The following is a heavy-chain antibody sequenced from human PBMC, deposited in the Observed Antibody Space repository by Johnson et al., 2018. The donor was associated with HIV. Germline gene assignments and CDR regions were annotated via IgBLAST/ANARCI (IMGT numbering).Heavy chain of an antibody. D-gene: IGHD3-3*01. J-gene: IGHJ3*01. V-gene: IGHV3-7*05. CDR1: GFTFRSYW. Sequence: VHLVESGGGLVQPGGSLRLSCAASGFTFRSYWMSWVRQAPGKGLEWVANIKQHGSEKYYVDSVKGRFTISRDNAKNSLFLQMNSLRAEDTAVYYCARAPAVWALRPPGTFDVWGQWTLVTVSS. CDR2: IKQHGSEK. CDR3: ARAPAVWALRPPGTFDV.